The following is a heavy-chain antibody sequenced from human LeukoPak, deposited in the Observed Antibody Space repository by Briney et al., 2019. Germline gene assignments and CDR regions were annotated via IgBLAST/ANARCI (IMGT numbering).Heavy chain of an antibody. Sequence: ASVKVSCKASGGTFSSYAISWVRQAPGQGLEWMGGIIPIFGTANYAQKFQGRVTITADESTSTAYMELSSLRSEGTAVYYCARESPTVTPPFDPWGQGTLVTVSS. D-gene: IGHD4-17*01. J-gene: IGHJ5*02. CDR2: IIPIFGTA. CDR1: GGTFSSYA. CDR3: ARESPTVTPPFDP. V-gene: IGHV1-69*01.